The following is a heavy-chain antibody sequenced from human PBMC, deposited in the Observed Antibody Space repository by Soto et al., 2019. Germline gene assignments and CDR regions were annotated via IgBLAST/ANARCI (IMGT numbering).Heavy chain of an antibody. CDR3: AKGPPQDIVVVVAALSFDY. CDR1: GFTFSSYA. J-gene: IGHJ4*02. Sequence: EVQLLESGGGLVQPGGSLRLSCAASGFTFSSYAMSWVRQAPGKGLEWVSAISGSGGSTYYADSVKGRFTISRDNSKNTLYLQMNSLRAKDTAVYYCAKGPPQDIVVVVAALSFDYWGQGTLVTVSS. D-gene: IGHD2-15*01. CDR2: ISGSGGST. V-gene: IGHV3-23*01.